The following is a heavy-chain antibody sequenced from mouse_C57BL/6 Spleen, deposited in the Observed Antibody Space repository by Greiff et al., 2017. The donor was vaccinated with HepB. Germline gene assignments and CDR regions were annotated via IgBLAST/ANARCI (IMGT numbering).Heavy chain of an antibody. J-gene: IGHJ1*03. Sequence: QVQLKQSGAELARPGASVKLSCKASGYTFTSYGISWVKQRTGQGLEWIGEIYPRSGNTYYNEKFKGKATLTADKSSSTAYMELRSLTSEDAAVYFCARPDYYGSNYWYFDVWGTGTTVTVSS. CDR3: ARPDYYGSNYWYFDV. CDR2: IYPRSGNT. CDR1: GYTFTSYG. D-gene: IGHD1-1*01. V-gene: IGHV1-81*01.